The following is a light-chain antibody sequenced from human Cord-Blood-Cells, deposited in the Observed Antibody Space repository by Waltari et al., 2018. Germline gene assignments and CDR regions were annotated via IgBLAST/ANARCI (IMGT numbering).Light chain of an antibody. Sequence: DVVMSQSSLSLPGTLGQPASIYCRSSKSLVYSDGNTSLNWFQQRPGQSPRRLIYKVSNRDSGVPDRFSGSGSGTDFTLKISRVEAEDVGVYYCMQGTHWPPITFGQGTRLEIK. J-gene: IGKJ5*01. CDR3: MQGTHWPPIT. V-gene: IGKV2-30*01. CDR2: KVS. CDR1: KSLVYSDGNTS.